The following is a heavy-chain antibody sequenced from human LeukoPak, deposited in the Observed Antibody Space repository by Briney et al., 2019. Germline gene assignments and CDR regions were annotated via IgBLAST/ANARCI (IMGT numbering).Heavy chain of an antibody. V-gene: IGHV3-49*03. CDR1: GFTFGDYA. CDR3: ARRGYNYGFNDY. D-gene: IGHD5-18*01. J-gene: IGHJ4*02. CDR2: IRSKAYGGTT. Sequence: GGSLRLSCTASGFTFGDYAMSWFRQAPGKGLEWVGFIRSKAYGGTTEYAASVKGRFTISRDDSKSIAYLQMNSLTTEDTAVYYCARRGYNYGFNDYWGQGTLVTVSS.